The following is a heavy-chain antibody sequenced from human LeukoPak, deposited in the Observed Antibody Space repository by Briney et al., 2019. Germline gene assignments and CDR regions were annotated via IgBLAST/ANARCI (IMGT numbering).Heavy chain of an antibody. D-gene: IGHD5-24*01. V-gene: IGHV3-33*01. Sequence: GGSLRLSRAASGFTFSSYGFHWVRQAPGKGLEWVAVIWSDGSYKYYADSVKGRFTISRDDSKNTLYLQMNSLRAEDTAVYYCARDFSLQLLDYWGQGTLVTVFS. CDR3: ARDFSLQLLDY. CDR1: GFTFSSYG. CDR2: IWSDGSYK. J-gene: IGHJ4*02.